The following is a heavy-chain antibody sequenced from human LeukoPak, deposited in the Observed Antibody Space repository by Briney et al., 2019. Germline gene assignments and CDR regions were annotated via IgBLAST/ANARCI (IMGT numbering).Heavy chain of an antibody. CDR1: GFTFSSYA. V-gene: IGHV3-23*01. J-gene: IGHJ4*02. Sequence: GGSLRLSCAASGFTFSSYAMSWVRQAPGKGLEWVSAISGSGGSRYYADSVKGRFTISRDNSKNTLYLQMNSLRVEDTAIYYCAKAPGGGNWNWGQGTLVTVSS. CDR2: ISGSGGSR. CDR3: AKAPGGGNWN. D-gene: IGHD1-20*01.